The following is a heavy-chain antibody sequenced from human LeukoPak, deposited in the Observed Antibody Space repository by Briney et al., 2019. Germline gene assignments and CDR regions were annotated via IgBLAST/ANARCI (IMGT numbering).Heavy chain of an antibody. CDR3: ARGERGYSYVTHY. D-gene: IGHD5-18*01. J-gene: IGHJ4*02. V-gene: IGHV1-69*05. CDR2: IIPIFGTA. Sequence: ASVKVSCKASGGTFSSYAISWVRQAPGQGLEWMGGIIPIFGTANYAQKFQGRVTITTDESTSTAYMELSSLRSEDTAVYYSARGERGYSYVTHYWGQGTLVTVSS. CDR1: GGTFSSYA.